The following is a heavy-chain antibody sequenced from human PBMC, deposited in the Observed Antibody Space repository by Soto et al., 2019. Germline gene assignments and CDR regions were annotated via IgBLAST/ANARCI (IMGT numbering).Heavy chain of an antibody. CDR2: ISSSSSYI. V-gene: IGHV3-21*01. J-gene: IGHJ6*03. CDR1: GFTFSSYS. D-gene: IGHD3-3*01. Sequence: GGSLRLSCAASGFTFSSYSMNWVRQAPGKGLEWVSSISSSSSYIYYADSVKGRFTISRDNAKNSLYLQMNSLRAEDTAVYYCARDALWSGSDYYYYYYMDVWGKGTTVTVSS. CDR3: ARDALWSGSDYYYYYYMDV.